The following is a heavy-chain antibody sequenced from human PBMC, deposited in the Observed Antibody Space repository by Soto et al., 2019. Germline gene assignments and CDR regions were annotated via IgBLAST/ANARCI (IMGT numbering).Heavy chain of an antibody. CDR3: AREEMTTVSTNWFDP. D-gene: IGHD4-17*01. Sequence: GASVKVSCKASGGTFSSYAISWVRQAPGQGLEWMGGIIPIFGTANYAQKFQGRVTITADESTSTAYMELSSLRSEDTAVYYCAREEMTTVSTNWFDPWGQGTLVTVSS. CDR2: IIPIFGTA. CDR1: GGTFSSYA. J-gene: IGHJ5*02. V-gene: IGHV1-69*13.